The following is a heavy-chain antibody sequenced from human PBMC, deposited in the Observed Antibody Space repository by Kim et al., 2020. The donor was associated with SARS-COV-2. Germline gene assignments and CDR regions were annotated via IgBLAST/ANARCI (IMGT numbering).Heavy chain of an antibody. CDR2: IYYSGST. CDR3: ARDQNYYDFWSGYYVANYYYGMDV. D-gene: IGHD3-3*01. CDR1: GGSISSGGYY. V-gene: IGHV4-31*03. J-gene: IGHJ6*02. Sequence: SETLSLTCTVSGGSISSGGYYWSWIRQHPGKGLEWIGYIYYSGSTYYNPSLKSRVTISVDTSKNQFSLKLSSVTAADTAVYYCARDQNYYDFWSGYYVANYYYGMDVWGQGTTFTVSS.